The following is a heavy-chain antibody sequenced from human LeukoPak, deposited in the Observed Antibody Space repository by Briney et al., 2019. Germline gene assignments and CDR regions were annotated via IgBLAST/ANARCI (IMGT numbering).Heavy chain of an antibody. J-gene: IGHJ4*02. CDR3: AGGPYDILTGYSTPFDY. D-gene: IGHD3-9*01. V-gene: IGHV4-59*01. Sequence: SETLSLTCTVSGGSISSYYWSWIRQPPGKGLEWIGYIYYGGSTNYNPSLKSRVTISVDTSKNQFSLKLSSVTAADTAVYYCAGGPYDILTGYSTPFDYWGQGTLVTVSS. CDR1: GGSISSYY. CDR2: IYYGGST.